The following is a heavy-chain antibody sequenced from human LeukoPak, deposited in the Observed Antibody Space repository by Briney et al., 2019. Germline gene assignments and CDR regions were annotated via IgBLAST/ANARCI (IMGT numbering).Heavy chain of an antibody. J-gene: IGHJ4*02. Sequence: PGGSLRLSCSASGFTLTDYVMGWVRQAPGKGLEWVAGMAGSSGNTYYADSVKGRFTISRDNSKNTLYLQMNSLRAEDTAVYYCAKLPYCSGGSCYSPNFDYWGQGTLVTVSS. CDR1: GFTLTDYV. D-gene: IGHD2-15*01. CDR2: MAGSSGNT. CDR3: AKLPYCSGGSCYSPNFDY. V-gene: IGHV3-23*01.